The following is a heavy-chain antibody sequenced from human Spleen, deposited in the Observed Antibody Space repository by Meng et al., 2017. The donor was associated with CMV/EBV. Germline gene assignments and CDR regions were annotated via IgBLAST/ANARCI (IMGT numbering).Heavy chain of an antibody. D-gene: IGHD3-3*01. J-gene: IGHJ4*02. V-gene: IGHV3-23*03. CDR1: GFTFSNYE. CDR2: IYSGGSST. CDR3: AKGGDFWSGPGDY. Sequence: GESLKISCAASGFTFSNYEMNWVRQAPGKGLEWVSVIYSGGSSTYYADSVKGRFTISRDNSKNTLYLQMNSLRAEDTAVYYCAKGGDFWSGPGDYWGQGTLVTVSS.